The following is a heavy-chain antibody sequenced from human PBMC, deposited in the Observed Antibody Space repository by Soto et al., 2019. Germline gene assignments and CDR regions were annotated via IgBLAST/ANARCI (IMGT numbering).Heavy chain of an antibody. CDR3: ARDILYCSSTSCYAWFDP. V-gene: IGHV4-31*03. CDR2: IYYSGCT. J-gene: IGHJ5*02. CDR1: GGSISSGGYY. D-gene: IGHD2-2*01. Sequence: SETLSLTCTVSGGSISSGGYYWSWIRQHPGKGLEWIGYIYYSGCTYYNPSLKSRVTISVDTSKNQFSLKLSSVTAADTAVYYCARDILYCSSTSCYAWFDPWGQGTLVTVSS.